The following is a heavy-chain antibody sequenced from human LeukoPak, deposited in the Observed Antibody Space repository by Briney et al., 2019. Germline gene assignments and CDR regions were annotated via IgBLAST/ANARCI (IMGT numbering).Heavy chain of an antibody. CDR2: IYHSGST. Sequence: SETLSLTCTVSGYSISSGYYWGWIRQPPGKGLEWIGSIYHSGSTYYNPSLKSRVTVSVDTSKNQFSLKLSSVTAADTAVYYCASTSEILLDYWGQGTLVTVSS. D-gene: IGHD2/OR15-2a*01. V-gene: IGHV4-38-2*02. CDR1: GYSISSGYY. J-gene: IGHJ4*02. CDR3: ASTSEILLDY.